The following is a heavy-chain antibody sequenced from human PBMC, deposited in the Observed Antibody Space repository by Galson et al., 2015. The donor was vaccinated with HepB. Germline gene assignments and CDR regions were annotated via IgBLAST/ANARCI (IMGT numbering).Heavy chain of an antibody. Sequence: SVKVSCKASGGTFSSYAISWVRQAPGQGLEWMGGIIPIFGTANYAQKFQGRVTMTRDTSISTAYMELSRLRSDDTAVYYCARYGPGSIAARRQYYYYGMDVWGQGTTVTVSS. CDR3: ARYGPGSIAARRQYYYYGMDV. CDR1: GGTFSSYA. CDR2: IIPIFGTA. J-gene: IGHJ6*02. V-gene: IGHV1-69*05. D-gene: IGHD6-6*01.